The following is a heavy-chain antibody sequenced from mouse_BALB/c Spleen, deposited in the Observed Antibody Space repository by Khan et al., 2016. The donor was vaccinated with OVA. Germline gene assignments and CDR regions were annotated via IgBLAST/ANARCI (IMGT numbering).Heavy chain of an antibody. Sequence: VQLKESGPEVVKPGASVKMSCKASGYTFTSYVMHWVKQKPGQGLEWIGYIYPFNDATKFNEKFNGKATLTSDKPSSTAYIKLSTLTSEDSAAYYCAPVGSNYESFVYWGQGTLVTVSA. CDR3: APVGSNYESFVY. J-gene: IGHJ3*01. CDR2: IYPFNDAT. D-gene: IGHD2-5*01. CDR1: GYTFTSYV. V-gene: IGHV1S136*01.